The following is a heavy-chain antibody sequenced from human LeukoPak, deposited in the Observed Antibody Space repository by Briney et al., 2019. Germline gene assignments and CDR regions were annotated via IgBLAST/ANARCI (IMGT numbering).Heavy chain of an antibody. Sequence: GASVKVSCKASGGTFSSYAISWVRQAPGQGLEWMGGIIPIFGTANYAQKFQGRVTITADESTSTAYMELSSLRSEDTAVYYCARGGRGYSGYDYADYFDYWGQGTLVTVSS. CDR1: GGTFSSYA. CDR3: ARGGRGYSGYDYADYFDY. CDR2: IIPIFGTA. J-gene: IGHJ4*02. D-gene: IGHD5-12*01. V-gene: IGHV1-69*13.